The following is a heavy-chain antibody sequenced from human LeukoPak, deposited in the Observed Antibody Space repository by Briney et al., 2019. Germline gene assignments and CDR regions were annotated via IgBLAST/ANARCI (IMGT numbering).Heavy chain of an antibody. CDR3: AKDYYGSGSYGYFDY. D-gene: IGHD3-10*01. CDR2: ISFDGSTK. J-gene: IGHJ4*02. Sequence: TGGSLRLSCVASGFTFSSYGMHWVRQAPGKGLEWVAVISFDGSTKYYADSVKGRFTISRDNSKITLYLQMNSLRAEDTAVYYCAKDYYGSGSYGYFDYWGQGTLVTVSS. CDR1: GFTFSSYG. V-gene: IGHV3-30*18.